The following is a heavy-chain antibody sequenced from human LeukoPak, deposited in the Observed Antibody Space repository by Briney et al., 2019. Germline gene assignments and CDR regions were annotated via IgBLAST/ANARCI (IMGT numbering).Heavy chain of an antibody. CDR2: IYTSGST. Sequence: SETLSLTCTVSGGSINSGSYYWSWIRQPAGKGLEWIGRIYTSGSTNYNPSLKSRVTISVDTSKNQFSLKLNSVTAADTAVYYCARDPNYYDSSGYHFDYWGQGTLVTVSS. D-gene: IGHD3-22*01. J-gene: IGHJ4*02. CDR3: ARDPNYYDSSGYHFDY. V-gene: IGHV4-61*02. CDR1: GGSINSGSYY.